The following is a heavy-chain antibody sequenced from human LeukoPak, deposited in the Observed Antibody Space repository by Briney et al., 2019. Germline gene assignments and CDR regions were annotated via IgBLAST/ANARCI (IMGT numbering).Heavy chain of an antibody. CDR1: GYRFTNYW. CDR3: ARQGVYYSDCSAFYH. J-gene: IGHJ4*02. V-gene: IGHV5-51*01. D-gene: IGHD3-22*01. Sequence: GESLKISCKASGYRFTNYWIAWVRQMPGKGLELMGSIYPGDSDIRYSPSFQGQVTISADKSFTTAYLQWRSLKASDTAIYYCARQGVYYSDCSAFYHWGQGTRVTVSS. CDR2: IYPGDSDI.